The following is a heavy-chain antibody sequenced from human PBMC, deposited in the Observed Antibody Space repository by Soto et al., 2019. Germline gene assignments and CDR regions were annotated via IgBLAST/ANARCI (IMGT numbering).Heavy chain of an antibody. J-gene: IGHJ3*02. V-gene: IGHV4-39*01. CDR2: IYYSGST. CDR1: GGSISSSSYY. Sequence: SSETLSLTCTVSGGSISSSSYYWGWIRQPPGKGLEWIGSIYYSGSTYYNPSLKSRVTISVDTSKNQFSLKLSSVTAADTAVYYCARTGSHIVVVTAIPYDAFDIWGQGTMVTVSS. CDR3: ARTGSHIVVVTAIPYDAFDI. D-gene: IGHD2-21*02.